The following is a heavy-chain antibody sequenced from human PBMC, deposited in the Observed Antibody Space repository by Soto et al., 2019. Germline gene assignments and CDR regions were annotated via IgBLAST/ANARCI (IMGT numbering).Heavy chain of an antibody. V-gene: IGHV3-15*07. Sequence: EVQLVESGGGLVKPGGSLRLSCAASGFTFSNAWMNWVRQAPGKGLEWVGRIKSKTDGGTTDHAAPVKGRFTISRDDSKNTLYLQMNSLKTEDTAVYYCTTDAGDDSSGYPSFRYWGQGTLVTVSS. CDR2: IKSKTDGGTT. CDR3: TTDAGDDSSGYPSFRY. J-gene: IGHJ4*02. D-gene: IGHD3-22*01. CDR1: GFTFSNAW.